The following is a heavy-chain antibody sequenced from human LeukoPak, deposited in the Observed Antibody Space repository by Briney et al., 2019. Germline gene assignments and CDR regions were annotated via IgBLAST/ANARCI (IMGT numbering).Heavy chain of an antibody. CDR3: ARQYTNGVSHYYYGMDV. J-gene: IGHJ6*02. Sequence: SETLSLTCTVSGGSISSYYWSWIRQPPGKGLEWIGYIYYSGSTNYNPSLKSRVTISVDTSKNQFSLKLSSVTAADTAVYYCARQYTNGVSHYYYGMDVWGQGTTVTVSS. CDR2: IYYSGST. CDR1: GGSISSYY. D-gene: IGHD2-8*01. V-gene: IGHV4-59*08.